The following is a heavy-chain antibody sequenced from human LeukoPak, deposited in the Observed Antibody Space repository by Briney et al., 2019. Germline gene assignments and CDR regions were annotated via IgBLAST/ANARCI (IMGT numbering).Heavy chain of an antibody. CDR1: GSTFSSYS. D-gene: IGHD3-10*01. V-gene: IGHV3-21*01. CDR3: ARDMVRGYLDY. J-gene: IGHJ4*02. Sequence: GGSLRLSCAASGSTFSSYSMNWVRQAPGKGREWVSSISSSSSYIYYADSVKGRFTISRDNAKNSLYLQMNSLRAEDTAVYYCARDMVRGYLDYWGQGTLVTVSS. CDR2: ISSSSSYI.